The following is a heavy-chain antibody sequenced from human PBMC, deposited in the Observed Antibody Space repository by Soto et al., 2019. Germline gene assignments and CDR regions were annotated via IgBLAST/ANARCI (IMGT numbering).Heavy chain of an antibody. J-gene: IGHJ6*01. V-gene: IGHV5-51*01. CDR2: IYPGDSDT. D-gene: IGHD6-19*01. CDR1: GYSFTSYW. Sequence: VESLTISCEVSGYSFTSYWIVWVLQMPGKGLEWMGIIYPGDSDTRYSPSFQGQVTISADKSISTAYLQWSSLKASDTAMYYCARHSGGWPNSYHYGMDVWGHGTTVTVSS. CDR3: ARHSGGWPNSYHYGMDV.